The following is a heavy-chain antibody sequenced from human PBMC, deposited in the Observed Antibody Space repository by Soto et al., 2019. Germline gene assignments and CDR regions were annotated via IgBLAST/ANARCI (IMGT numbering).Heavy chain of an antibody. D-gene: IGHD1-1*01. CDR1: GGTFSSYT. Sequence: QVQLVQSGAEVKKPGSSVKVSCKASGGTFSSYTISWVRQAPGQGLEWMGRIIPILGIANYAQKFQGRVTITAEKYTSPAYLELSSLRAEDTAVYYCARGVRLEDVDYWGQGTLVTVSS. V-gene: IGHV1-69*02. J-gene: IGHJ4*02. CDR3: ARGVRLEDVDY. CDR2: IIPILGIA.